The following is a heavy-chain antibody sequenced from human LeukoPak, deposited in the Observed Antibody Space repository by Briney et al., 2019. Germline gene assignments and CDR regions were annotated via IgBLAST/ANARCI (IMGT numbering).Heavy chain of an antibody. CDR1: GGTFSSYA. CDR2: IIPIFGTA. J-gene: IGHJ4*02. Sequence: ASVKVSCKASGGTFSSYAISWVRQAPGQGLEWMGGIIPIFGTANYAQKFQGRVTITADKSTSTAYMELSSLRSEDTAVYYCARGPSTYYYDSSGPSGQLIDYWGQGTLVTVSS. V-gene: IGHV1-69*06. CDR3: ARGPSTYYYDSSGPSGQLIDY. D-gene: IGHD3-22*01.